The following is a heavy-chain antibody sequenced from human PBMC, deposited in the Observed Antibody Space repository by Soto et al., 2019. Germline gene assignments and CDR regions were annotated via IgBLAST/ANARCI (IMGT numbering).Heavy chain of an antibody. D-gene: IGHD6-13*01. CDR2: INPGGVNI. V-gene: IGHV1-46*01. CDR3: ARHPERIAQIGWFDP. J-gene: IGHJ5*02. CDR1: GYSFTSHY. Sequence: ASVKVSCKAIGYSFTSHYMHWVRQAPGQGLEWMGTINPGGVNIDYAQKFKGRVTMTKNTSTSTAYMELNSLRAEDTAVYYCARHPERIAQIGWFDPWGQGTLVTVSS.